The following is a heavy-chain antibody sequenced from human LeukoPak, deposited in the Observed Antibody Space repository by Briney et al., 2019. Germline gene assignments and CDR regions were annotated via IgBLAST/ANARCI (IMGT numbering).Heavy chain of an antibody. CDR1: GFTYDDYG. CDR3: TRDPPNWGTAGAFDI. D-gene: IGHD7-27*01. V-gene: IGHV3-49*04. CDR2: IRSKAYGGTT. J-gene: IGHJ3*02. Sequence: GGSLRLSCAASGFTYDDYGMSWVRQAPGKGLEWVGFIRSKAYGGTTEYAASVKGRFTISRDDSKSIAYLQMNSLKTEDTAVYCCTRDPPNWGTAGAFDIWGQGTMVTVSS.